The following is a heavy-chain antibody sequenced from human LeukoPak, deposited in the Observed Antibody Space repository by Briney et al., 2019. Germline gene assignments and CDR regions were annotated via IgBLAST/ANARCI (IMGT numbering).Heavy chain of an antibody. CDR1: GYTLTELS. Sequence: GASVNVSCKVSGYTLTELSMHWVRQAPGKGLEWMGGFGPEDGETIYAQKFQGRVTMTEDTSTDTAYMELSSLRSEDTAVYYCATTVPMVWGSYHPAYGMDVWGQGTTVTVSS. V-gene: IGHV1-24*01. CDR2: FGPEDGET. D-gene: IGHD3-10*01. J-gene: IGHJ6*02. CDR3: ATTVPMVWGSYHPAYGMDV.